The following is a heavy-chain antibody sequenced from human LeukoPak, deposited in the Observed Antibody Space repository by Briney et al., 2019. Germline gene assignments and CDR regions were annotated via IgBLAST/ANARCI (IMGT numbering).Heavy chain of an antibody. CDR2: INPSGGST. CDR3: ARDLLSSSSWSDWFDP. D-gene: IGHD6-13*01. V-gene: IGHV1-46*01. CDR1: GHTFTSYY. Sequence: ASVKVSCKASGHTFTSYYMHWVRQAPGQGLEWMGIINPSGGSTSYAQKFQGRVTMTRDTSTSTVYMELSSLRSEDTAVYYCARDLLSSSSWSDWFDPWGQGTLVTVSS. J-gene: IGHJ5*02.